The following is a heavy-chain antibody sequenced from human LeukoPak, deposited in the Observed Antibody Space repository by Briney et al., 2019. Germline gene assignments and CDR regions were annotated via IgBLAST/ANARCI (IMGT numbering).Heavy chain of an antibody. CDR2: INPNSGGT. J-gene: IGHJ4*02. CDR1: GYTFTGYY. Sequence: ASVKASCKASGYTFTGYYMHWVRQAPGQGLEWMGWINPNSGGTNYAQKFQGRVTMTRGTSISTAYMELSRLRSDDTAVYYCARDYVGATHFDYWGQGTQVTVSS. D-gene: IGHD1-26*01. V-gene: IGHV1-2*02. CDR3: ARDYVGATHFDY.